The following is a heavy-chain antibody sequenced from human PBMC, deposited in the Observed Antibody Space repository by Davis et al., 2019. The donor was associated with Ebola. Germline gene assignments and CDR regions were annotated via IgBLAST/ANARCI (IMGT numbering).Heavy chain of an antibody. CDR1: GFTFSSYW. D-gene: IGHD1-26*01. J-gene: IGHJ4*02. CDR2: INSDGSST. Sequence: GESLKISCAVSGFTFSSYWMHWVRQAPGKGLVWVSRINSDGSSTSYADSVKGRFTISRDNAKNTLYLQMNSLRAEDTAVYYCASPHYSGSSGHWGWGQGTLVTVSS. CDR3: ASPHYSGSSGHWG. V-gene: IGHV3-74*01.